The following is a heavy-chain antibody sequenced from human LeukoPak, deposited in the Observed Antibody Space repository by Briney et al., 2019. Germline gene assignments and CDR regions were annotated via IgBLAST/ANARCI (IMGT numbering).Heavy chain of an antibody. D-gene: IGHD1-1*01. J-gene: IGHJ6*02. Sequence: GGSLRLSCATSGFSFSSYWMHWVRRVPGKGLVWVSRIKSDGSSPIYADSVKGRFTISRDNAKNTLYLQMNSLGAEDTAVYYCARDQVGIAKRYYYYGMDVWGQGTTVTVSS. CDR2: IKSDGSSP. CDR1: GFSFSSYW. CDR3: ARDQVGIAKRYYYYGMDV. V-gene: IGHV3-74*01.